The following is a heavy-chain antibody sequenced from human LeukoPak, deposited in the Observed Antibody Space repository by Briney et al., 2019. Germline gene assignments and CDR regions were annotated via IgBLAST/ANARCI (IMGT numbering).Heavy chain of an antibody. CDR1: GFTFSTYG. D-gene: IGHD6-6*01. CDR3: AKDGASTVAARRPFDY. J-gene: IGHJ4*02. Sequence: PGGSLRLSCAASGFTFSTYGMHWVRQAPGKGLEWVSFIRYVGINKYYADSVKGRFTISRDNSKNTLYLQMNSLRAEDTAIYYCAKDGASTVAARRPFDYWGQGTLVTVSS. CDR2: IRYVGINK. V-gene: IGHV3-30*02.